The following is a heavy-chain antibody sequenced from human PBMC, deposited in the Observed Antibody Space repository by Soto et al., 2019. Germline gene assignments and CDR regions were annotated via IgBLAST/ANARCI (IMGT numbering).Heavy chain of an antibody. J-gene: IGHJ4*02. D-gene: IGHD5-12*01. CDR3: ARGDIVATTLFDY. CDR2: IIPMLDTT. CDR1: GGTFSSYT. Sequence: EASVKVSCKASGGTFSSYTINWVRQAPGQGLEWVGGIIPMLDTTNFAQKFQGRVTITADESTSTAYMELNSLRSEDTAMYYCARGDIVATTLFDYWGQGTLVTVS. V-gene: IGHV1-69*13.